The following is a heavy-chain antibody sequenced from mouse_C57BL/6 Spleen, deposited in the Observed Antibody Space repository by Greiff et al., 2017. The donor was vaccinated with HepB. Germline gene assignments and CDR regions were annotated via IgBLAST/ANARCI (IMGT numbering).Heavy chain of an antibody. J-gene: IGHJ2*01. V-gene: IGHV1-59*01. Sequence: QVQLQQPGAELVRPGTSVKLSCKASGYTFTSYWMHWVKQRPGQGLEWIGVIDPSDSYTNYNQKFKGKATLTVDTSSSTAYMQLSSLTSEDSAVYYCARLYYYGSSLFDYWGQGTTLTVSS. CDR1: GYTFTSYW. D-gene: IGHD1-1*01. CDR2: IDPSDSYT. CDR3: ARLYYYGSSLFDY.